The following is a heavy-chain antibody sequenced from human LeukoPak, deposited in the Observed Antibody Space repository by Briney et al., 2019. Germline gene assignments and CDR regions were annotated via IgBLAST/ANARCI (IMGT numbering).Heavy chain of an antibody. D-gene: IGHD2-15*01. CDR2: ISTNGGGT. J-gene: IGHJ4*02. V-gene: IGHV3-64*01. CDR1: GLIFSTYG. Sequence: GGSQRLSWAASGLIFSTYGMQWVRQTRGRGLEYVSTISTNGGGTYYANSVKRRFTISRDNSTSTLYLQMGSLRAEDMAVYYCARYCSGVSCYSAYDYGGQGTLVTVS. CDR3: ARYCSGVSCYSAYDY.